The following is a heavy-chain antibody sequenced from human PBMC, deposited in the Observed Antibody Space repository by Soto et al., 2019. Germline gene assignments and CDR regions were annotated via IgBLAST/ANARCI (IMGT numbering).Heavy chain of an antibody. V-gene: IGHV1-69*13. CDR1: GGTFSSYA. CDR2: IIPIFGTA. CDR3: ARDLGYYDILTGYRSLNWSDP. J-gene: IGHJ5*02. D-gene: IGHD3-9*01. Sequence: SVKVSCKASGGTFSSYAISWVRQAPGQGLEWMGGIIPIFGTANYAQKFQGRVTITADESTSTAYMELSSLRSEDTAVYYCARDLGYYDILTGYRSLNWSDPWGKGTLVTVSS.